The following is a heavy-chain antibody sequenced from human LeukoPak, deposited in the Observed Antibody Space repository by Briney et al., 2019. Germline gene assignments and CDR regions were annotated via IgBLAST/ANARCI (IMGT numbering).Heavy chain of an antibody. Sequence: SETLSLTCTVSGYSISSGYYWGWIRQPPGKGLEWIGSIFYSGSTYYNSSLKSRVTISVDASKNQFSLKLNSVTASDTAVYYCARHDMYYYDSSGYFGYWGQGTLVTVSS. CDR2: IFYSGST. CDR1: GYSISSGYY. J-gene: IGHJ4*02. CDR3: ARHDMYYYDSSGYFGY. D-gene: IGHD3-22*01. V-gene: IGHV4-38-2*02.